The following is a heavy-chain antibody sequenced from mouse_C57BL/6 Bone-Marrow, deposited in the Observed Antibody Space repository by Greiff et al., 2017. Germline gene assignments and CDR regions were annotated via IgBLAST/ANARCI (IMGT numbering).Heavy chain of an antibody. V-gene: IGHV1-76*01. J-gene: IGHJ4*01. CDR1: GYTFTDYY. CDR2: IYPGSGNT. Sequence: VQLQQSGAELVRPGASVKLSCKASGYTFTDYYINWVKQRPGQGLEWIARIYPGSGNTYYNEKFKGKATLTAEKSSSTAYMQLSSLTSEDSAVYFCALRDYAMDYWGQGTSVTVSS. CDR3: ALRDYAMDY.